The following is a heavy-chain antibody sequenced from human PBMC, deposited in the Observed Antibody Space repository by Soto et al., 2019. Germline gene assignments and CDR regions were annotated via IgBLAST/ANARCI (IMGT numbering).Heavy chain of an antibody. CDR1: GGSISSSSYY. D-gene: IGHD3-3*01. CDR2: IYYSGST. J-gene: IGHJ5*02. CDR3: ASKALPYFDFWSGFKARSKWFDP. Sequence: PSETLSLTCTVSGGSISSSSYYWGWIRQPPGKGLEWIGSIYYSGSTYYNPSLKSRVTISVDTSKNQFSLKLSSVTAADTAVYFCASKALPYFDFWSGFKARSKWFDPWGQGTLVTVSS. V-gene: IGHV4-39*01.